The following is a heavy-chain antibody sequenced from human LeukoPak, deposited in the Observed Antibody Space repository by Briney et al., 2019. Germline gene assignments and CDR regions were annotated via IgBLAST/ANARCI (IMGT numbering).Heavy chain of an antibody. D-gene: IGHD3-10*01. CDR2: INPSGGST. CDR1: GYTFTSNY. Sequence: ASVKVSCKAFGYTFTSNYMHWVRQAPGQGLEWMGIINPSGGSTSHAQKFQGRVTMTRDMSTSTVYMELSSLRSEDTAVYYCGGSGSYYNPTTNWGQGTLVTVSS. J-gene: IGHJ4*02. V-gene: IGHV1-46*01. CDR3: GGSGSYYNPTTN.